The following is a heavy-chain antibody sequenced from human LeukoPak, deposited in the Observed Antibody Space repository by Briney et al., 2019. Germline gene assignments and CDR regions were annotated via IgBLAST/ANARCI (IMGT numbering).Heavy chain of an antibody. CDR1: GYSISSGGYY. CDR3: ARVNTAMVTGFDY. Sequence: SETLSLTCTVSGYSISSGGYYWSWIRQHPGKGLEWIGYIYYSGSTYYNPSLKSRVTISVDTSKNQFSLKLSSVTAADTAVYYCARVNTAMVTGFDYWGQGTLVTVSS. V-gene: IGHV4-31*03. J-gene: IGHJ4*02. CDR2: IYYSGST. D-gene: IGHD5-18*01.